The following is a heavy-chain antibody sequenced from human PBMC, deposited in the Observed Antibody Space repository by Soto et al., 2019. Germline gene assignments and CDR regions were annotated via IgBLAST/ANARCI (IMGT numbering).Heavy chain of an antibody. CDR2: ISANNGNT. D-gene: IGHD3-9*01. J-gene: IGHJ4*02. V-gene: IGHV1-18*01. CDR3: ARSAPCDIYALATVEF. CDR1: GYTFTTFG. Sequence: QVRLVQSGPEVKKPGASVKVSCKASGYTFTTFGISWVRQAPGQGLEWVGGISANNGNTKYSQKFQGRVSLTTETFASTDYMELRSLRSDDTAVYYCARSAPCDIYALATVEFWGQGPLVTVSS.